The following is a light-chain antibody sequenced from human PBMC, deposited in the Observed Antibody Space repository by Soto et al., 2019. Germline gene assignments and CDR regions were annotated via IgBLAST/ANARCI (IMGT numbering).Light chain of an antibody. V-gene: IGKV3-15*01. CDR3: QQYNNWHPWT. J-gene: IGKJ1*01. CDR2: GAS. Sequence: EILMTQSPATLSVSPGERATLSCRASQSVGSNLAWYQQKPGQAPRLLIYGASTRANGIPARFSGSGSVTEFTLTISSLQSEDFAVYYCQQYNNWHPWTFGQGTKVDIK. CDR1: QSVGSN.